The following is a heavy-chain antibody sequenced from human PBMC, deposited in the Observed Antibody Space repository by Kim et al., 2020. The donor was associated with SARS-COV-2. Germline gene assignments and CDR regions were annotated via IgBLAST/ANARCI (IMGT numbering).Heavy chain of an antibody. CDR2: ISWNGGSI. D-gene: IGHD6-19*01. V-gene: IGHV3-9*01. CDR3: AKEREVPGYYYYGMEV. J-gene: IGHJ6*02. Sequence: GGSLRLSCAASGFTFNDYAMTWVRQGPGKGLEWVSVISWNGGSIGYADSVKGRFTISRDNAKNSLYLQMNSRRAEDTALFYCAKEREVPGYYYYGMEVWGQGTMVTVSS. CDR1: GFTFNDYA.